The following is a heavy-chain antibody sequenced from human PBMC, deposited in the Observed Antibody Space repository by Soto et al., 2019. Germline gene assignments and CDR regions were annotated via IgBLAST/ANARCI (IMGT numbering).Heavy chain of an antibody. Sequence: PGGSLRLSCEASGFTFTSYTMIWVRQSPGEGLEWLANIKEDGIQKNHVDSVKGRFTISRDNAKKSLYLQMNSLRAEDTAVYYCARVVIIGAAYYYYGMDVWGQGTTVTVSS. CDR3: ARVVIIGAAYYYYGMDV. J-gene: IGHJ6*02. D-gene: IGHD3-3*01. CDR2: IKEDGIQK. V-gene: IGHV3-7*01. CDR1: GFTFTSYT.